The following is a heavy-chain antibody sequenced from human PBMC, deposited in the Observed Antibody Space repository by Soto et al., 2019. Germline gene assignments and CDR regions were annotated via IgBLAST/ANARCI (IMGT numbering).Heavy chain of an antibody. V-gene: IGHV4-59*01. D-gene: IGHD6-13*01. Sequence: QVQLQESGPRLVKPSETLSLTCTVSGASMTSNYWSWIRQTPTKGLAWIGFIYHSGGTNVHPSPKSRVTLSVENSKNQISLRLSSVTAADTAVYYCAGHAGYFAPVDHWGHRTPVIVSP. CDR1: GASMTSNY. CDR3: AGHAGYFAPVDH. CDR2: IYHSGGT. J-gene: IGHJ4*01.